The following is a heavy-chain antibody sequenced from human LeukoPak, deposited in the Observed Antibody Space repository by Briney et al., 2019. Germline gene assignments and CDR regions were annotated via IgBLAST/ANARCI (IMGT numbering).Heavy chain of an antibody. V-gene: IGHV1-18*01. Sequence: ASVKVSCTASGYTFTNYGISWVRQAPGHGLEWMGWTSAYNGNTKYAQNVQGRVMITSDTSTSTAYMRMRGLRSDDTVVYFGARECSFRSDFWSVTDAFHMGGPATMVIVSS. CDR2: TSAYNGNT. CDR1: GYTFTNYG. J-gene: IGHJ3*02. CDR3: ARECSFRSDFWSVTDAFHM. D-gene: IGHD3-3*01.